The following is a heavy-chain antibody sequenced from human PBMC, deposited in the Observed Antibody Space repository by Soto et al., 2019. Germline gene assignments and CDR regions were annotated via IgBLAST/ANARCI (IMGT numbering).Heavy chain of an antibody. CDR3: ATDSRIAAFLPYGMDV. D-gene: IGHD6-13*01. CDR1: GFTFSSYA. J-gene: IGHJ6*02. Sequence: GGSLRLSCAASGFTFSSYAMHWVRQAPGKGLEWVAVISYDGSNKYYADSVKGRFTISRDNSKNTLYLQMNSLRAEDTAVYYCATDSRIAAFLPYGMDVWGQGTTVTVSS. V-gene: IGHV3-30-3*01. CDR2: ISYDGSNK.